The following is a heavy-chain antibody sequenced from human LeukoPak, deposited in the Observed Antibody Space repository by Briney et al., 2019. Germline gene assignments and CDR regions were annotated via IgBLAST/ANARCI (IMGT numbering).Heavy chain of an antibody. D-gene: IGHD3-9*01. Sequence: PGRSLRLSCAASGFTFSSYGMHWVRQATGKGLEWVAVIWYDGSNKYYADSVKGRFTISRDNSKNTLYLQMNSLRAEDTAVYYCARASLRRYFDWLSSNYYYYGMDVWGQGTTVTVSS. J-gene: IGHJ6*02. CDR3: ARASLRRYFDWLSSNYYYYGMDV. CDR2: IWYDGSNK. CDR1: GFTFSSYG. V-gene: IGHV3-33*01.